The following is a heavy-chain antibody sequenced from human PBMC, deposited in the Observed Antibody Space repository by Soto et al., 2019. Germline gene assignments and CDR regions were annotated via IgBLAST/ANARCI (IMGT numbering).Heavy chain of an antibody. D-gene: IGHD1-26*01. CDR1: GFTFSTYA. CDR3: VRRAITATTGEGAFDV. Sequence: GVSLRLSCAASGFTFSTYAMTWVRKAPGRGLEWVSSISGSGDSTYYADSVKGRFTISRDNSKNTLYLQMNSLRAEDTAVYFCVRRAITATTGEGAFDVWGQGTVVTVSS. V-gene: IGHV3-23*01. CDR2: ISGSGDST. J-gene: IGHJ3*01.